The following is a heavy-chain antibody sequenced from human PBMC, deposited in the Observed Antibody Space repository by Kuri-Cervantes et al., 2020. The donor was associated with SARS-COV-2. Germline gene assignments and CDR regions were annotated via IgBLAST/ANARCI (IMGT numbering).Heavy chain of an antibody. CDR1: GFSFNNYG. D-gene: IGHD5-18*01. CDR2: IRYDGSNN. J-gene: IGHJ3*02. V-gene: IGHV3-30*02. CDR3: ASGYRGRGFDI. Sequence: GESLKISCAASGFSFNNYGMHWVRQAPGKGPQWVAFIRYDGSNNYYLDSVKGRFTISRDNAKNSLYLQMNSLRAEDTAVYYCASGYRGRGFDIWGQGTMVTVSS.